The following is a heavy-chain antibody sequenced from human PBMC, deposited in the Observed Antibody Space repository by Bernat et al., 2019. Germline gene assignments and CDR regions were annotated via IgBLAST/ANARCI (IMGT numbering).Heavy chain of an antibody. CDR2: ISSSSTYT. Sequence: QVQLVESGGGLVKPGGSLRLSCAASGFTFSDYYMSWIHQAPGKGLEWVSYISSSSTYTNYADSVKGRFTISRDNAKNSLYLQMNSLRAEDTAVYYCVRVGGSGSYNFDYWGQGTLVTVSS. CDR1: GFTFSDYY. V-gene: IGHV3-11*05. CDR3: VRVGGSGSYNFDY. J-gene: IGHJ4*02. D-gene: IGHD3-10*01.